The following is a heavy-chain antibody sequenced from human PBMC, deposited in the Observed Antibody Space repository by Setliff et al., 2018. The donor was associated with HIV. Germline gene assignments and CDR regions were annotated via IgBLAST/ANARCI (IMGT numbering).Heavy chain of an antibody. Sequence: LSLTCTVSGDSISSSTYYWGWIRQPPGRGLEWIGSIFYTGLTYYSPSLESRVTMSVDTSKNQFSLRVRSVTAADTAVYYCARVVKGYNWNYFDYWGQGTLVTVSS. CDR1: GDSISSSTYY. D-gene: IGHD1-20*01. CDR2: IFYTGLT. J-gene: IGHJ4*02. V-gene: IGHV4-39*07. CDR3: ARVVKGYNWNYFDY.